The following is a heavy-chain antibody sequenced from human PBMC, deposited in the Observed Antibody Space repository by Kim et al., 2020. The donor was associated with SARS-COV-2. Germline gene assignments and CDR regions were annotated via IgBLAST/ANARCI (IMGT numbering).Heavy chain of an antibody. CDR1: GGTFSSYA. D-gene: IGHD3-16*01. CDR3: AREGSRGGAQKPTSIDY. CDR2: IIPILGIA. J-gene: IGHJ4*02. V-gene: IGHV1-69*04. Sequence: SVKVSCKASGGTFSSYAISWVRQAPGQGLEWMGRIIPILGIANYAQKFQGRVTITADKSTSTAYMELSSLRSEDTAVYYCAREGSRGGAQKPTSIDYWGQGTLVTVSS.